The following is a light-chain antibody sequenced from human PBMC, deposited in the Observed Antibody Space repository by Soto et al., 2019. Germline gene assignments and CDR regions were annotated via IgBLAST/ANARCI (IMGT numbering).Light chain of an antibody. CDR1: QSLLHITGETF. CDR3: MQSTQLPPT. CDR2: EVS. Sequence: DVGMTQTPLCLSVAAGQPASISSKSSQSLLHITGETFLFWYLQKPGQSPQLLIYEVSTRVSGVPDRFSGSGSGTDFTLEISRVETDDVGIYYCMQSTQLPPTFGQGTRLEIK. J-gene: IGKJ5*01. V-gene: IGKV2D-29*02.